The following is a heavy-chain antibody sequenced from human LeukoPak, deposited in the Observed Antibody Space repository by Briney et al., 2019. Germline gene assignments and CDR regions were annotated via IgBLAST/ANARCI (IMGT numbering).Heavy chain of an antibody. CDR3: AKGLYSSAWSRVDD. D-gene: IGHD6-19*01. CDR1: GFTFSTYA. CDR2: ISYDGSNK. V-gene: IGHV3-30*18. J-gene: IGHJ4*02. Sequence: GGSLRLSCAASGFTFSTYAMHWVRQAPGKGLEWVAVISYDGSNKYSADSVKGRFTISRDNSKNTLYLQMNSLRAEDTAVYYCAKGLYSSAWSRVDDWGQGTLVTVSS.